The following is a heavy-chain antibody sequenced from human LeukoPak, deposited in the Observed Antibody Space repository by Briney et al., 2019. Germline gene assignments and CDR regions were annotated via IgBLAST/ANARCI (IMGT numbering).Heavy chain of an antibody. CDR3: ARGYCSGGSCYPGPFDY. J-gene: IGHJ4*02. V-gene: IGHV4-59*01. Sequence: SETLSLTCTVSGGSISSYYWSWIRQPPGKGLEWIGYIYYSGSTNYNPSLKSRVTISVDTSKNQFSLKLSSVTAADTAVYYCARGYCSGGSCYPGPFDYWGQGTLVTVSS. CDR1: GGSISSYY. CDR2: IYYSGST. D-gene: IGHD2-15*01.